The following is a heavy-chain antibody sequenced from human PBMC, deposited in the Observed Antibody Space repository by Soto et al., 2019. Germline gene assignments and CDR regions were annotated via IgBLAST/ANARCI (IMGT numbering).Heavy chain of an antibody. D-gene: IGHD3-9*01. CDR2: IHYSGST. CDR3: ARRRYSDWAFDY. V-gene: IGHV4-59*08. CDR1: GGSITNYY. Sequence: QVQLQESGPGLVKPSETLSLTCTVSGGSITNYYWSWIRQPPGKGLEWIGYIHYSGSTTYNSSLKSRVTILLETSNNPFSLRLRSVTAADTAVYYCARRRYSDWAFDYWGQGTLVTVSS. J-gene: IGHJ4*02.